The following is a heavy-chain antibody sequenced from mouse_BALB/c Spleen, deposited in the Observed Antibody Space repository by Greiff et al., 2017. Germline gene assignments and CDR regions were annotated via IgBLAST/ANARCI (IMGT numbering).Heavy chain of an antibody. Sequence: DVKLVESGGGLVQPGGSRKLSCAASGFTFSSFGMHWVRQAPEKGLEWVAYISSGSSTIYYADTVKGRFTISRDNPKNTLFLQMTSLRSEDTAMYYCARWAYDGYFYAMDYWGQGTSVTVSS. CDR3: ARWAYDGYFYAMDY. J-gene: IGHJ4*01. CDR1: GFTFSSFG. CDR2: ISSGSSTI. D-gene: IGHD2-3*01. V-gene: IGHV5-17*02.